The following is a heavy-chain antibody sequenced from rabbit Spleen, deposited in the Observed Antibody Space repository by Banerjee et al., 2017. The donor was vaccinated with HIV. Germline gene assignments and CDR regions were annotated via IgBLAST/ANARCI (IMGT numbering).Heavy chain of an antibody. D-gene: IGHD2-1*01. V-gene: IGHV1S45*01. CDR3: ARRDGDWEFNL. Sequence: QEQLVESGGGLVKPEGSLKLSCTASGFSFSNKAVMCWVRQTPGKGLEWIACINAVTGKAVYASWAKGRFTFSKTSSTTVTLQMTSLTAADTATYFCARRDGDWEFNLWGQGTLVTVS. CDR1: GFSFSNKAV. CDR2: INAVTGKA. J-gene: IGHJ4*01.